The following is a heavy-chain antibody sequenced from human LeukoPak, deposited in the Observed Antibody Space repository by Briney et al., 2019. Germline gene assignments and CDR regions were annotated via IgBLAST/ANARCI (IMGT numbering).Heavy chain of an antibody. V-gene: IGHV5-51*01. D-gene: IGHD3-22*01. CDR3: ARQLEVSGYYYDSSGQDY. CDR1: GYSFTTYW. Sequence: PGESLKISCKASGYSFTTYWIGWVRQMPGKGLEWMGIIYPANSTAHYSPSFQGQVTISVDKSINTAYLQWSRLKASDTAMYYCARQLEVSGYYYDSSGQDYWGQGTLVTVSS. J-gene: IGHJ4*02. CDR2: IYPANSTA.